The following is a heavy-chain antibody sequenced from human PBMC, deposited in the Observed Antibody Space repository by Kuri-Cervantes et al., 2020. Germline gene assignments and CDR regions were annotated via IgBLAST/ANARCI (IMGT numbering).Heavy chain of an antibody. CDR1: GFTFSSYA. Sequence: GGSLRLSCAASGFTFSSYAMHWVRQAPGKGLEWVAVISYDGSNKYYADSVKGRFTISRGNSKNTLYLQMNSLRAEDTAVYYCARVSPEYCSGGSCYSGWFDPWGQGTLVTVSS. V-gene: IGHV3-30-3*01. D-gene: IGHD2-15*01. CDR3: ARVSPEYCSGGSCYSGWFDP. J-gene: IGHJ5*02. CDR2: ISYDGSNK.